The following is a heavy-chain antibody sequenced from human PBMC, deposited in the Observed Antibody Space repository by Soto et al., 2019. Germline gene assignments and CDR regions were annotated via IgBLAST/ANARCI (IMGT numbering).Heavy chain of an antibody. D-gene: IGHD4-4*01. CDR2: ISSTSSTI. CDR3: ARERALSNYPDY. Sequence: TGGSLRLSCAASGFTFSTYSMNWVRQAPGKGLEWVSYISSTSSTIYYADSVKGRFTISRDNAKNSLYLQMISLRAEDTAVCYCARERALSNYPDYWGQGTLVTVSS. CDR1: GFTFSTYS. J-gene: IGHJ4*02. V-gene: IGHV3-48*01.